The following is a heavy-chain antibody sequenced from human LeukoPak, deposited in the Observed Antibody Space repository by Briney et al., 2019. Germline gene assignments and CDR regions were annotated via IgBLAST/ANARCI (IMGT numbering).Heavy chain of an antibody. V-gene: IGHV3-23*01. Sequence: GGSLRLSCAASGFTFSSYAMNWVRQTPGKGLEWVSSISDSGASTYYADSVKGRFTISRDNSKNTLYLQTNSLRVEDTAVYYCAKGPQLGVRFADYWGQGTLVTVSS. CDR1: GFTFSSYA. J-gene: IGHJ4*02. D-gene: IGHD3-3*01. CDR2: ISDSGAST. CDR3: AKGPQLGVRFADY.